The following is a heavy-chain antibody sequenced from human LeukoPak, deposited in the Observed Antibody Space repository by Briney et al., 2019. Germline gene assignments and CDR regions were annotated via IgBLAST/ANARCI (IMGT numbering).Heavy chain of an antibody. Sequence: KPSATLSLTCTVSGGSISSYYWSWIRQPPGKGLEWIGYICYSGSTNYNPSLKSRVTISVDTSKNQFSLKLSSVTAADTAVYYCARGWYYDYVWGSYRYPDAFDIWGQGTMVTVSS. CDR2: ICYSGST. J-gene: IGHJ3*02. V-gene: IGHV4-59*01. CDR1: GGSISSYY. CDR3: ARGWYYDYVWGSYRYPDAFDI. D-gene: IGHD3-16*02.